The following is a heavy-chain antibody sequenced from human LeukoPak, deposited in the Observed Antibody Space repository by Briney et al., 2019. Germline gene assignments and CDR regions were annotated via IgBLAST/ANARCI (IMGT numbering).Heavy chain of an antibody. J-gene: IGHJ4*02. CDR2: ISAYNGNT. V-gene: IGHV1-18*01. CDR3: ALLMITFGGVIASDY. Sequence: GSVKVSCKASGYTFTSYGISWVRQAPGQGLEWMGWISAYNGNTNYAQKLQGRVTMTTDTSTSTAYMELRSLRSDDTAVYYCALLMITFGGVIASDYWGQGTLVTVSS. D-gene: IGHD3-16*02. CDR1: GYTFTSYG.